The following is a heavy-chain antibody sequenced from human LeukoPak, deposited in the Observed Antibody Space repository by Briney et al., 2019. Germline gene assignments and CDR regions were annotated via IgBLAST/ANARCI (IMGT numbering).Heavy chain of an antibody. CDR3: TRDFCSGGSCCSFSGYDAFDI. CDR2: IRSKSYGGTT. Sequence: GGSLRLSCTGSGFVFSNYAVNWFRQTPGRGLEWVGFIRSKSYGGTTENAASVKGRFTFSRDDSINIAYLQMNSLKIEDTGVYYCTRDFCSGGSCCSFSGYDAFDIWGQGTTVVVSS. J-gene: IGHJ3*02. CDR1: GFVFSNYA. D-gene: IGHD2-15*01. V-gene: IGHV3-49*03.